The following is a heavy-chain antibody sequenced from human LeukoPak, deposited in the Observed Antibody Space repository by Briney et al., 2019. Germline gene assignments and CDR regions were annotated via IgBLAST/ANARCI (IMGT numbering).Heavy chain of an antibody. Sequence: GGSLRLSCDASGFSFDSYGMHWVRQAPGKGLEWVAVMSYGENKKYYADPVKGRFTISRNNSKNMLFLQMSSMRADDTALYYCARVFYSSGYRGDYWGQGTLVTVSS. J-gene: IGHJ4*02. D-gene: IGHD3-22*01. CDR1: GFSFDSYG. V-gene: IGHV3-30*03. CDR2: MSYGENKK. CDR3: ARVFYSSGYRGDY.